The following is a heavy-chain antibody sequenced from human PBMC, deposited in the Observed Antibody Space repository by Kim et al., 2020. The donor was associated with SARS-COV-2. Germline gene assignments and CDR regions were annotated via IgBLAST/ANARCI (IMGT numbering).Heavy chain of an antibody. Sequence: GGSLRLSCVASGFTFSTYAVTWIRQAPGKGLEWVSGISDTGERTYYADSVKGHFTISRDNSKNTAYLQINGLRGDDTGMYFCAKIPHWDIPRADHWGQGT. CDR3: AKIPHWDIPRADH. V-gene: IGHV3-23*01. CDR1: GFTFSTYA. CDR2: ISDTGERT. D-gene: IGHD1-26*01. J-gene: IGHJ4*02.